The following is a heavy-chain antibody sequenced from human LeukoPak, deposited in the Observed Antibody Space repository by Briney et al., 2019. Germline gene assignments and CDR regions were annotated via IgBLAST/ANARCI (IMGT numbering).Heavy chain of an antibody. D-gene: IGHD3-10*02. CDR3: AELGITMIGGV. CDR1: GFTFDDYA. CDR2: ISWNSGRI. V-gene: IGHV3-9*01. J-gene: IGHJ6*04. Sequence: PGGSLRLSCAASGFTFDDYAMHWVRQAPGKGLEWVSGISWNSGRISYADSVKGRFTISRDNAKNSLYLQMNSLRAEDTAVYYCAELGITMIGGVWGKGTTVTISS.